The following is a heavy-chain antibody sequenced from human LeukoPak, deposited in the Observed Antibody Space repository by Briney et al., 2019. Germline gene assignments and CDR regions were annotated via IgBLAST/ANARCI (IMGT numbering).Heavy chain of an antibody. V-gene: IGHV1-18*01. CDR2: ISAYNGNT. CDR3: ASAIDYDFALDY. J-gene: IGHJ4*02. CDR1: GYTFTSYG. D-gene: IGHD4-17*01. Sequence: VASVKVPCKASGYTFTSYGISWVRQAPGQGLEWMGWISAYNGNTNYAQKLQGRVTMTTDTSTSTAYMELRSLRSDDTAVYYCASAIDYDFALDYWGQGTLVTVSS.